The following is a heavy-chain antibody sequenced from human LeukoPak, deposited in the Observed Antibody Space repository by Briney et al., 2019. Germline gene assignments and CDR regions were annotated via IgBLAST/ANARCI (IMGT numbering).Heavy chain of an antibody. D-gene: IGHD2-2*01. CDR1: GGSISSYY. CDR2: IYTSGST. V-gene: IGHV4-4*07. Sequence: SETLSLTCTVSGGSISSYYWSWIRQPAGKGLEWIGRIYTSGSTNYNPSLKSRVTMSVDTSKNQFSLKLSSVTAADTAVYYCARGRSTSRYYYYYMDVWGKGTTVTISS. J-gene: IGHJ6*03. CDR3: ARGRSTSRYYYYYMDV.